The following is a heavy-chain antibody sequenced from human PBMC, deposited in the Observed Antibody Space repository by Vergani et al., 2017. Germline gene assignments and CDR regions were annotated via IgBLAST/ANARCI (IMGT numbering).Heavy chain of an antibody. V-gene: IGHV3-23*01. CDR2: ISGSGGST. Sequence: EVQLLESGGGLVQPGGSLRLSCAASGFTFSSYAMSWVRQAPGKGLEWVSAISGSGGSTHYADSVKGRFTISRDNSKNTLYLQMNSLRAEDTAVYYCARDLRLLYNRFDPWGQGTLVTVSS. D-gene: IGHD1-14*01. CDR3: ARDLRLLYNRFDP. CDR1: GFTFSSYA. J-gene: IGHJ5*02.